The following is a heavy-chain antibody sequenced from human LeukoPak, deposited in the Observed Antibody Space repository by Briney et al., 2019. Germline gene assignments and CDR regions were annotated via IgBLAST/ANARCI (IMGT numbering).Heavy chain of an antibody. CDR3: ARQNYDFWSGYYTGAYFDY. CDR1: GGSISSSSYY. CDR2: TYYSGST. D-gene: IGHD3-3*01. Sequence: PSETLSLTCTVSGGSISSSSYYWGWIRQPPGKGLEWIGSTYYSGSTYYNPSLKSRVTISVDTSKNQFSLKLSSVTAADTAVYYCARQNYDFWSGYYTGAYFDYWGQGTLVTVSS. V-gene: IGHV4-39*01. J-gene: IGHJ4*02.